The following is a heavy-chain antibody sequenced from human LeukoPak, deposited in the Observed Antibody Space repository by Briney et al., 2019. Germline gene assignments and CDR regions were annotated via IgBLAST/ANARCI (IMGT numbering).Heavy chain of an antibody. CDR3: TRENPSRYFDY. CDR2: MNPNSGKT. V-gene: IGHV1-8*01. J-gene: IGHJ4*02. Sequence: GASVKASCKASGYTLTSYDINWVRQATGQGLEWMGWMNPNSGKTGYAQKFQGRITITRNTSISTAYMELSSLRSEDTAVYYCTRENPSRYFDYWGQGTLVTVSS. CDR1: GYTLTSYD.